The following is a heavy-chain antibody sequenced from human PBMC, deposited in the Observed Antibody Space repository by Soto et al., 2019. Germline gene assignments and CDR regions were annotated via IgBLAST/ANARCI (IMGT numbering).Heavy chain of an antibody. J-gene: IGHJ4*02. D-gene: IGHD2-21*02. CDR3: ARAVVVTAILDY. CDR1: GYTFTSYA. V-gene: IGHV1-3*01. Sequence: DSVKVSCKASGYTFTSYAMHWVRQAPGQRLEWMGWINAGNGNTKYSQKFQGRVTITRDTSASTAYMELSSLRSEDTAVYYCARAVVVTAILDYWGQGTLVTVSS. CDR2: INAGNGNT.